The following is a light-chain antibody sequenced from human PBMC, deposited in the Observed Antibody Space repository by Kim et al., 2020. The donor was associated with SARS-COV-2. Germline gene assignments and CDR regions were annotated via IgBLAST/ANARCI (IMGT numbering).Light chain of an antibody. V-gene: IGKV3-11*01. J-gene: IGKJ1*01. CDR1: QSVSSY. CDR3: QQRSNWPT. CDR2: DAS. Sequence: SLSPGERATLSCRASQSVSSYLAWYQQKPGQAPRLLSDDASNRATGIPARFSGSGSGTDFTLTISSLEPEDFAVYYCQQRSNWPTFGQGTKVDIK.